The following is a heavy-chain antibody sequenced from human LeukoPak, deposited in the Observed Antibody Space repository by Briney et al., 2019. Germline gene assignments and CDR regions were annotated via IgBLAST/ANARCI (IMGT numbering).Heavy chain of an antibody. V-gene: IGHV3-23*01. J-gene: IGHJ4*02. Sequence: PGGSLRLSSAASGFTFSSDAMSWVRQAPGKGLEWVSGISGSGGSTYYAESVKGRFPISRDNSKNTLYLQMNSLRAEDTAVYYCATKHWWGGGQGTLVTVSS. CDR3: ATKHWWG. D-gene: IGHD2-8*02. CDR2: ISGSGGST. CDR1: GFTFSSDA.